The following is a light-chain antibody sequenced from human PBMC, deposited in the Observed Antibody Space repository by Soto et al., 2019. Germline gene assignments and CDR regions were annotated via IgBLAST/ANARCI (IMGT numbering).Light chain of an antibody. CDR1: QGIGND. CDR3: QQSYSTPRGLT. J-gene: IGKJ4*01. V-gene: IGKV1-39*01. Sequence: IQMTQSPSSLSASVGDRVTMTCRASQGIGNDLNWYQQKPGKAPNLLIYAASSLQSGVPSRFSGSGSGTDFTLTISSLQPEDFATYYCQQSYSTPRGLTFGGGTKVDIK. CDR2: AAS.